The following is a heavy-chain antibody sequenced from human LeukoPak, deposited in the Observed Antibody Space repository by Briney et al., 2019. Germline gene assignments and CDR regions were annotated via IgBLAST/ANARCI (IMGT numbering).Heavy chain of an antibody. CDR1: GGSISSYY. V-gene: IGHV4-59*01. CDR3: ASAPIIAATGIPDY. Sequence: SETLSLTCTVSGGSISSYYWSWVRQPPGKGLEWIGYIYYSGRTSYNPSLKSRVTISVDTSKNQFSLKLSSVTAADTAVYYCASAPIIAATGIPDYWGQGTLVTVSS. D-gene: IGHD6-13*01. J-gene: IGHJ4*02. CDR2: IYYSGRT.